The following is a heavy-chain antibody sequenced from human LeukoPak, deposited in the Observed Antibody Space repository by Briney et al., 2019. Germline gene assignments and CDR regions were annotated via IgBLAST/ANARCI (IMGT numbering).Heavy chain of an antibody. CDR2: ITASSTAI. V-gene: IGHV3-21*01. J-gene: IGHJ5*02. D-gene: IGHD1-26*01. CDR3: ARDGIGVGSTKLDH. CDR1: GFTFNTYT. Sequence: GGSLRLSCAASGFTFNTYTMNWVRQAPGKGLEWVSSITASSTAIYSADSVKGRFTISRDNAKNFLYLQMNSLRAEDTAMYYCARDGIGVGSTKLDHWGQGSLVTVSS.